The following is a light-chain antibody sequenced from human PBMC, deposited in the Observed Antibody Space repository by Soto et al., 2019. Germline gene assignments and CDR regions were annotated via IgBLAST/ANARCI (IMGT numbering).Light chain of an antibody. CDR2: DAS. Sequence: DIQMTQSPSTLSASVGDRVTITCRASQSISSWLVWYQQKPGKAPKLLIYDASSLESGVPSRFSGSGSGTEFTLTISSPQPDDFATYYCQQYNSYWTFGQGTKVEIK. CDR3: QQYNSYWT. V-gene: IGKV1-5*01. CDR1: QSISSW. J-gene: IGKJ1*01.